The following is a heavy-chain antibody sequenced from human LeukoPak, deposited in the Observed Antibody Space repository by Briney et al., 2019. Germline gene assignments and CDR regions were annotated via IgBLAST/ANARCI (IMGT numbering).Heavy chain of an antibody. CDR3: ARTHPGGRLART. Sequence: TSETLSLTCTVSGGSISSSSYYWGWIRQPPGKGLEWIGSIYYSGSTYYNPSLKSRVTISVDTSKNQFSLKLSSVTAADTAVYYCARTHPGGRLARTWGQGTLVAVSS. CDR1: GGSISSSSYY. CDR2: IYYSGST. D-gene: IGHD3-9*01. V-gene: IGHV4-39*01. J-gene: IGHJ4*02.